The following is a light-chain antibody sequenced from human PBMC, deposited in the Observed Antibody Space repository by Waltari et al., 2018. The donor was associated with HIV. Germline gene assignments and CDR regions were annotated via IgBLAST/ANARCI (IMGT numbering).Light chain of an antibody. V-gene: IGLV7-46*01. CDR3: LLSYNGARV. Sequence: QAVVTQEPSLTVSPGGTVTLTCDSSTGPVTNAHYPYWLQQRPGQAPMTLIFDTTKRHSWTPARFSGSLLWGKAALTLSGAQSEDEAEYYCLLSYNGARVFGGGTKVTVL. CDR1: TGPVTNAHY. CDR2: DTT. J-gene: IGLJ3*02.